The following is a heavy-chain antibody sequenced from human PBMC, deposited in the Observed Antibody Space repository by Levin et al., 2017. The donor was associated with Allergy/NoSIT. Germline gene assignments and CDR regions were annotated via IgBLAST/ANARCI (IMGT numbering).Heavy chain of an antibody. CDR3: ARYSSSEVFGY. CDR1: GFTFTNYW. D-gene: IGHD6-6*01. CDR2: IKQDGSER. Sequence: QTGGSLRLSCAASGFTFTNYWMSWVRQAPGKGLEWVANIKQDGSERYYVDSVKGRFTISRDNAKNSLYLQMNSLRAEDTAVYYCARYSSSEVFGYWGQGTLVTVSS. J-gene: IGHJ4*02. V-gene: IGHV3-7*01.